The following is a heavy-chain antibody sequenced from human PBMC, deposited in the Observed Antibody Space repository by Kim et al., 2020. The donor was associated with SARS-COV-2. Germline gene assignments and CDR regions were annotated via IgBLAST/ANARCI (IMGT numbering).Heavy chain of an antibody. CDR3: ARDLGTTVTIQKDYFDY. CDR1: GFTFSSYS. D-gene: IGHD4-17*01. Sequence: GGSLRLSCAASGFTFSSYSMNWVRQAPGKGLEWVSYISSSSSTIYYADSVKGRFTISRDNAKNSLYLQMNSLRDEDTAVYYCARDLGTTVTIQKDYFDYWGQGTLVTVSS. V-gene: IGHV3-48*02. CDR2: ISSSSSTI. J-gene: IGHJ4*02.